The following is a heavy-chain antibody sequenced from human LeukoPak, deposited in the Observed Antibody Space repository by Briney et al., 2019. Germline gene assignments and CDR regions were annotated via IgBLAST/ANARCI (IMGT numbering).Heavy chain of an antibody. CDR1: GGSISSYY. CDR3: ARATLTYYYGSGSGAWFDP. D-gene: IGHD3-10*01. J-gene: IGHJ5*02. CDR2: IYYSGST. V-gene: IGHV4-59*01. Sequence: SETLSLTCTVSGGSISSYYWSWIRQPPGKGLEWIGYIYYSGSTNYNPSLKSRVTISVDTSKNQFSLKLSSVTAADTAVHYCARATLTYYYGSGSGAWFDPWGQGTLVTVSS.